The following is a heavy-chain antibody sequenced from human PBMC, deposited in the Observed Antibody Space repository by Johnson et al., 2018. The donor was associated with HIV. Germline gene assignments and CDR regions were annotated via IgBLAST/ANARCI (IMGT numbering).Heavy chain of an antibody. CDR1: AFSFSGYA. D-gene: IGHD4-23*01. CDR2: VSYDASNK. Sequence: QEQLEESGGGVVQPGRSLRLSCTSAFSFSGYAMHWVRQAPGKGLEWVAVVSYDASNKYYADSVKGRFTISRDNSKNTVFLQMDSLRGEDTADYYCARDPGNGGRPFDAFDIWGQGTMVTVSS. J-gene: IGHJ3*02. V-gene: IGHV3-30*04. CDR3: ARDPGNGGRPFDAFDI.